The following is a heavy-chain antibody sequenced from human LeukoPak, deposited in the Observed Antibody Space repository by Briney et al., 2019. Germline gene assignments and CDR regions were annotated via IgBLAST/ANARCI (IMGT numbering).Heavy chain of an antibody. V-gene: IGHV3-48*02. CDR3: ARNPGACSGGSCYYPFDY. Sequence: PGGSLRLSCAASGFTFSSYSMNWVRQAPGKGLEWVSYISSSSTIYYADSVKGRFTTSRDNAKNSLYLQMNSLRDEDTAVYYCARNPGACSGGSCYYPFDYWGQGTLVTVSS. D-gene: IGHD2-15*01. CDR1: GFTFSSYS. CDR2: ISSSSTI. J-gene: IGHJ4*02.